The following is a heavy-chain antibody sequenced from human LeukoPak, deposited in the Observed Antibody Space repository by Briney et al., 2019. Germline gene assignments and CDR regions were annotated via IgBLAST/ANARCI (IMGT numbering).Heavy chain of an antibody. Sequence: GASVKVSCKASGYTFTDYYMHWVRQAPGQGLEWMGWINPDSGGTKCAQKFQGRVTMTGDTSINTAYMELSRLRSDDTAVYYCAKVDYDVLTGTRRFDYWGQGTLVTVSS. V-gene: IGHV1-2*02. D-gene: IGHD3-9*01. CDR1: GYTFTDYY. CDR2: INPDSGGT. J-gene: IGHJ4*02. CDR3: AKVDYDVLTGTRRFDY.